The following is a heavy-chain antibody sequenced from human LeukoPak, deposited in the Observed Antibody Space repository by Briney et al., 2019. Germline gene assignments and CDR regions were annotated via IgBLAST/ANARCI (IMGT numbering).Heavy chain of an antibody. CDR2: ISGSGDNT. CDR1: GFTFSSYA. V-gene: IGHV3-23*01. J-gene: IGHJ4*02. CDR3: ARDSSGYYTFDY. Sequence: PGGSLRLSCAASGFTFSSYAMSWVRQVPGKGLEWVSVISGSGDNTYYADSVKGRFTISRDNSKNMLYLQMNSLRAEDTAVYYCARDSSGYYTFDYWGQGTLVTVSS. D-gene: IGHD3-22*01.